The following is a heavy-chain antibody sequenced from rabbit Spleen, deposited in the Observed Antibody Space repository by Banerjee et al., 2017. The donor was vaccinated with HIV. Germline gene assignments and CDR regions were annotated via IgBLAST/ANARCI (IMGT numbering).Heavy chain of an antibody. V-gene: IGHV1S40*01. Sequence: QSLEESGGGLVKPGASLTLTCTASGFSFNSGDDMCWVRQAPGKGLEWVACAYAGSSGSTYSATWAKGRFTISKTSSTTVTLQLTSLTAADTATYFCARDNNGWGSYFHLWGPGTLVTVS. D-gene: IGHD4-1*01. CDR2: AYAGSSGST. CDR1: GFSFNSGDD. J-gene: IGHJ4*01. CDR3: ARDNNGWGSYFHL.